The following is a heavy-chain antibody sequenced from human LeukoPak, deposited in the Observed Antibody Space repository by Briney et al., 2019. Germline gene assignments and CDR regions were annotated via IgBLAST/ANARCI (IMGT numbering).Heavy chain of an antibody. V-gene: IGHV4-30-4*08. D-gene: IGHD4-11*01. J-gene: IGHJ4*02. CDR3: ARDTITTVTGGYFDY. CDR1: GGSISRGDYY. Sequence: PSQTLSLTCTVSGGSISRGDYYWSWIRQPPGKGLEWIGYIYYSGSTYYNPSLKSRVTISVDTSKNQFSLKLSSVTAADTAVYYCARDTITTVTGGYFDYWGQGTLVTVSS. CDR2: IYYSGST.